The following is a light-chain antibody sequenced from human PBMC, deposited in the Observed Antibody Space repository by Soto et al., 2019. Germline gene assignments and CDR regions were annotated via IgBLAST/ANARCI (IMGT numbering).Light chain of an antibody. CDR2: GAS. CDR1: QSVSSN. V-gene: IGKV3D-15*01. CDR3: QQYNNWPPLT. J-gene: IGKJ4*01. Sequence: EIVMTQSPATLSVSPGERATLSCRASQSVSSNLAWYQQKPGQPPRLLIYGASTRATGIPARFSGSGSGTEFTLTISSLQSEDFAVYYCQQYNNWPPLTFGGGTKVGIK.